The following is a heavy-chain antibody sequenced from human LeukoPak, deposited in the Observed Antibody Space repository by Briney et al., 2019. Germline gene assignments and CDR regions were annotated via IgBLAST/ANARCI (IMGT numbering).Heavy chain of an antibody. CDR3: ARVGRNYYDSSGYYG. CDR2: MNPNSGNT. CDR1: GYAFTSYD. V-gene: IGHV1-8*01. J-gene: IGHJ4*02. Sequence: ASVKVSCKASGYAFTSYDINWVRQATGQGLEWMGWMNPNSGNTGYAQKFQGRVTMTRNTSISTAYMELSSLRSEDTAVYYCARVGRNYYDSSGYYGWGQGTLVTVSS. D-gene: IGHD3-22*01.